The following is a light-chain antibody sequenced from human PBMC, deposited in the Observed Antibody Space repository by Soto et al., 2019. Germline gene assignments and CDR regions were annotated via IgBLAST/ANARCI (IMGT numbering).Light chain of an antibody. V-gene: IGKV3-20*01. J-gene: IGKJ1*01. Sequence: EIGMTQSPATLSVSPGKMATLSCRASQSVRSNLAWYQQKPGQAPRLLIYGASSRATGIPDSLSGSASGTDFPLTISRMQPEAFAVYYCQRYGTSWTFGHGTKVDIK. CDR2: GAS. CDR1: QSVRSN. CDR3: QRYGTSWT.